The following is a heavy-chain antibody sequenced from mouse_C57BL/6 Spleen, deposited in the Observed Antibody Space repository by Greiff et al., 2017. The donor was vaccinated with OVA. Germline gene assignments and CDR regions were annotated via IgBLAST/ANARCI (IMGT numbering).Heavy chain of an antibody. CDR2: ISYDGSN. V-gene: IGHV3-6*01. CDR1: GYSITSGYY. J-gene: IGHJ4*01. D-gene: IGHD2-4*01. Sequence: EVKLMESGPGLVKPSQSLSLTCSVTGYSITSGYYWNWIRQFPGNKLEWMGYISYDGSNNYNPSLKNRISITRDTSKNQFFLKLNSVTTEDTATYYGARGPDYDGAMDYWGQGTSVTVSS. CDR3: ARGPDYDGAMDY.